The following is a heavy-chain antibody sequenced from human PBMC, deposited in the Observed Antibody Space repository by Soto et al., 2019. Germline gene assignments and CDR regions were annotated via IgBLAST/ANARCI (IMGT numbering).Heavy chain of an antibody. CDR2: VYYRGRS. V-gene: IGHV4-39*01. Sequence: LSLTCTVSGGSVSNSNYYWGWIRQSPGKGLEWIGSVYYRGRSYSKSSVKSRVTISVDTSKNQFSLNLNSVTASDTAVYYCVSQRTSVLTQAYFDYWGPGALVTVS. CDR3: VSQRTSVLTQAYFDY. D-gene: IGHD2-8*01. J-gene: IGHJ4*02. CDR1: GGSVSNSNYY.